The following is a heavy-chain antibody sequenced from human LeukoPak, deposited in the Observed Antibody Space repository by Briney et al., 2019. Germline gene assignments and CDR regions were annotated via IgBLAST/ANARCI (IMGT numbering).Heavy chain of an antibody. CDR2: MWYDGSNK. D-gene: IGHD6-13*01. J-gene: IGHJ4*02. CDR1: GFDFSSNW. V-gene: IGHV3-33*06. Sequence: GGSLRLSCAASGFDFSSNWMHWVRQAPGKGLEWVAVMWYDGSNKYYTDSVKGRFTISRDNSKNTLYLQMIGLRADDTAIYYCAKVSIAAADTLRNYDYWGQGTLVTVSS. CDR3: AKVSIAAADTLRNYDY.